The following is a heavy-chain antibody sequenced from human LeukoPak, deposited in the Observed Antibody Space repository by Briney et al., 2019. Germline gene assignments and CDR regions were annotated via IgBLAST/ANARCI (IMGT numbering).Heavy chain of an antibody. J-gene: IGHJ4*02. Sequence: PSETLSLTCAVSGGSVTSTNWWTWVRQPPGKGLEWIGYIYYSGSTNYNPSLKSRVTISVDTSKNQFSLKLSSVTATDTAVYYCARGGPEALYYFDYWGQGTLVTVSS. D-gene: IGHD2-2*01. CDR3: ARGGPEALYYFDY. V-gene: IGHV4-59*02. CDR1: GGSVTSTNW. CDR2: IYYSGST.